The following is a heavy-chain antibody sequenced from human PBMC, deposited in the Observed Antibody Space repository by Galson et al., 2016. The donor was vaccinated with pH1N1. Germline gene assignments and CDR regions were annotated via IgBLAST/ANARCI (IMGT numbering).Heavy chain of an antibody. D-gene: IGHD3-10*01. J-gene: IGHJ3*01. CDR1: GFTFSDYL. CDR2: IYHHGTRT. V-gene: IGHV3-74*01. CDR3: ARRGDRPHLDVFDV. Sequence: SLRLSCAASGFTFSDYLMHWVRQVPGKGLVWVSRIYHHGTRTNYADSVKGRFAISRDNAKNMLFLDMSSLRAEDTAIYYCARRGDRPHLDVFDVWGQGTMVTVAS.